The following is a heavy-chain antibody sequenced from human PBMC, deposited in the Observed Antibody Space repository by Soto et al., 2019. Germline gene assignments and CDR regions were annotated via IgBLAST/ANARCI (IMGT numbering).Heavy chain of an antibody. CDR1: GGTFSSYA. Sequence: SVKVSCKASGGTFSSYAISWVRQAPGQGLEWMGGIIPIFGTANYAQKFQGRVTITADESTSAAYMELSSLRSEDTAVYYCARSSSRSSGWHIRYYYYYGMDVWGQGTTVTVSS. D-gene: IGHD6-19*01. CDR3: ARSSSRSSGWHIRYYYYYGMDV. V-gene: IGHV1-69*13. J-gene: IGHJ6*02. CDR2: IIPIFGTA.